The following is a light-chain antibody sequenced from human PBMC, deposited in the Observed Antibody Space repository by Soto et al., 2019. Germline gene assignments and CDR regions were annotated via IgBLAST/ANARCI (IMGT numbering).Light chain of an antibody. V-gene: IGKV3-11*01. CDR3: QQRNMWPRT. CDR1: QNIDSD. J-gene: IGKJ1*01. CDR2: DAS. Sequence: EIVLTQSPATLSLSPGERATLSCRASQNIDSDLAWYQQRPDQPPRLLIYDASNRAPGIPARFGGSGSGADFTLSISSLEPEDFAVYHCQQRNMWPRTFGQGTRVEIK.